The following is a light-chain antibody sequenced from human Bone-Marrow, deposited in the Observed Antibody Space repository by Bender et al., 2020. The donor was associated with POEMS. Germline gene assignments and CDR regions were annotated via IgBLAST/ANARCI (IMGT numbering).Light chain of an antibody. CDR1: SSNIGAGYD. V-gene: IGLV1-40*01. Sequence: QSVLTQPPSVSGAPGQRVTISCTGSSSNIGAGYDVHCYQLLPGTAPKLLIYGNSDRPSGVPDRFSGSQSGTSASLAITGLQAEDEADYYCQSYDGSLSGHVIFGGGTRLTVL. CDR2: GNS. CDR3: QSYDGSLSGHVI. J-gene: IGLJ2*01.